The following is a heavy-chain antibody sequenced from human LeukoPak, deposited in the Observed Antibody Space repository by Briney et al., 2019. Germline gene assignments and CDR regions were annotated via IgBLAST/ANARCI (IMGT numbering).Heavy chain of an antibody. Sequence: ASVKVSCKASGYTFTSYAMNWVRQAPGQGLEWMGWINTNTGNPTYAQGFTGRFVFSLDTSVSTAYLQISSLKAEDTAVYYCASPSGYSSSWYRVYYYMDVWGKGTTVTVSS. J-gene: IGHJ6*03. CDR2: INTNTGNP. V-gene: IGHV7-4-1*02. CDR3: ASPSGYSSSWYRVYYYMDV. D-gene: IGHD6-13*01. CDR1: GYTFTSYA.